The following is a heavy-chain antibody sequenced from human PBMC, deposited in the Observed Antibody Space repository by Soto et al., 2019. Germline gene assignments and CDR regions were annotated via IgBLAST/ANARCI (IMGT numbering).Heavy chain of an antibody. CDR2: MNPNSGNT. CDR1: GYTFTSYD. V-gene: IGHV1-8*01. CDR3: ARERNGTSRMDV. D-gene: IGHD1-1*01. Sequence: QVQLVQSGAEVKKPGASVKVSCKASGYTFTSYDINWVRQATGQGLEWMGWMNPNSGNTGYGQKFQGRVTMARNTSLRTAYMELSSLRSEDTAVYYCARERNGTSRMDVWGQGTTVTVSS. J-gene: IGHJ6*02.